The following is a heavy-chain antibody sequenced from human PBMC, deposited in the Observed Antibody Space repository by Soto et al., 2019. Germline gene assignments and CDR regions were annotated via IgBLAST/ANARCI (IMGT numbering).Heavy chain of an antibody. CDR3: AHYNTYSSGWYSFQH. CDR1: GGTFSSYA. D-gene: IGHD6-19*01. Sequence: QVQLVQSGAEVKKPGSSVKVSCKASGGTFSSYAISWVRQAPGQGLEWMGGIIPIFGTANYAQKFQGRVTITADKSPSTAYMEMSSLRSEDTAMYYCAHYNTYSSGWYSFQHWGHGTMVTVAS. CDR2: IIPIFGTA. V-gene: IGHV1-69*06. J-gene: IGHJ1*01.